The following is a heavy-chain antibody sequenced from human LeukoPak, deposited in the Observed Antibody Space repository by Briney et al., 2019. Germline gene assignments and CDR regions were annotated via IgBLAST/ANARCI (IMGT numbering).Heavy chain of an antibody. CDR2: INPNSGGT. CDR1: GYTFTGYY. D-gene: IGHD3-3*01. Sequence: ASVKVSCKASGYTFTGYYMHWVRQAPGQGLEWMGWINPNSGGTNYAQKFQGRVTMTRDTSISTAYMELSRLRSDDTAVYYCASSGITIFGVVSAFDIWGQGTMVTVSS. CDR3: ASSGITIFGVVSAFDI. J-gene: IGHJ3*02. V-gene: IGHV1-2*02.